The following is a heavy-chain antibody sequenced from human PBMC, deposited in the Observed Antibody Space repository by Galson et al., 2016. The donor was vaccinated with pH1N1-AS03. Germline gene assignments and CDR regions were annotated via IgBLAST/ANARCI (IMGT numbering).Heavy chain of an antibody. D-gene: IGHD5-18*01. J-gene: IGHJ6*02. CDR1: GGTFSSSA. CDR2: ILPIFGTA. CDR3: GQSPMDTYHVDV. V-gene: IGHV1-69*06. Sequence: SVKVSCKASGGTFSSSAVGWVRQAPGQGLEWMGGILPIFGTANYAQRFQARRSITADKSTNTVYLELTSLRSGDTAVDYCGQSPMDTYHVDVCGQGTTVTVSS.